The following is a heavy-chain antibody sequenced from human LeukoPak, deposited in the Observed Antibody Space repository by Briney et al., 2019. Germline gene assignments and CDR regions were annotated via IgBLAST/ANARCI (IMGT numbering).Heavy chain of an antibody. Sequence: GGSLRLSCAASGFTFSSYSMNWVRQAPGKGLEWVSSISSSSSYIYYADSVKGRFTISRDNAKNSLSLQMNSLRDEDTAVYYCARGGYSAYLFDYWGQGTLVTVSS. CDR2: ISSSSSYI. D-gene: IGHD5-12*01. V-gene: IGHV3-21*01. J-gene: IGHJ4*02. CDR3: ARGGYSAYLFDY. CDR1: GFTFSSYS.